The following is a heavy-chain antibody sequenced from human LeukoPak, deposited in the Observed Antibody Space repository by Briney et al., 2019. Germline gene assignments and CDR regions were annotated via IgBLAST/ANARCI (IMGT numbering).Heavy chain of an antibody. D-gene: IGHD3-10*01. CDR3: ARDAQGYYYGPGAHYYYYYMDV. V-gene: IGHV3-21*04. Sequence: PGGSLRLSCAASGFTFSSFTMNWVRQAPGKGLEWVAAISSSSRDIFYADSVKGRFTISRDNSKNTLYLQMNSLRAEDTAVYYCARDAQGYYYGPGAHYYYYYMDVWGKGTTVTISS. J-gene: IGHJ6*03. CDR1: GFTFSSFT. CDR2: ISSSSRDI.